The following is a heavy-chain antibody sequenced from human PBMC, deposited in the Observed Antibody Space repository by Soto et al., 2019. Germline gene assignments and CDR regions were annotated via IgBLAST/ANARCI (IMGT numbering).Heavy chain of an antibody. Sequence: EVQLVESGGGLVQPGRSLRLSCTASGFTFGDYAMSWFRQAPGKGLEWVGFIRSKAYGGTTEYAASVKGRFTISRDESKSIAYLQMNSLKTEDTAVYYCTRQYGDYVNYWGQGTLVTVSS. J-gene: IGHJ4*02. D-gene: IGHD4-17*01. CDR2: IRSKAYGGTT. CDR3: TRQYGDYVNY. CDR1: GFTFGDYA. V-gene: IGHV3-49*03.